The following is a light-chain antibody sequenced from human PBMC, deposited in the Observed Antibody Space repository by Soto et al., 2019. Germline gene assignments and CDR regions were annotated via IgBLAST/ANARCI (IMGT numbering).Light chain of an antibody. J-gene: IGLJ2*01. V-gene: IGLV2-14*01. CDR3: SSYTSSSTVL. Sequence: QSALTQTASVSGSPGQSITISCTGNSRDVGGYNYVSWYQQHPGKAPKLMIYEVSNRPSGVSNLFSGSKSGNTASLTISGLQAEDEADYYCSSYTSSSTVLFGGGTKVTGL. CDR2: EVS. CDR1: SRDVGGYNY.